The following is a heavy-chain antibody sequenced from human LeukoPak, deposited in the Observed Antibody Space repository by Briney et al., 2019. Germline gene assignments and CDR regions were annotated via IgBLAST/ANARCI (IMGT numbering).Heavy chain of an antibody. J-gene: IGHJ4*02. D-gene: IGHD5-24*01. CDR3: ARARWGYDFDS. V-gene: IGHV3-53*01. CDR2: LYNSGTT. Sequence: GGSLRLSCVVSGFNVSSIYMNCVRQAPGKGLEWVSVLYNSGTTFYAASVRGRFNISRDNSKNTVYLQMNSLRAEDTAVYYCARARWGYDFDSWGQGTLVTVSS. CDR1: GFNVSSIY.